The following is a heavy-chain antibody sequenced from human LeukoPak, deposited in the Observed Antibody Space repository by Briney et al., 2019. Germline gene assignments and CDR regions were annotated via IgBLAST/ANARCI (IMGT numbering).Heavy chain of an antibody. Sequence: GGSLRLSCAASGFTFDDYGMSWVRQAPGKGLEWVSGINWNGGSTGYADSVKGRFTISRDNAKNSLYLQMNSLRAEDTALYYCARDSDGDPVGYFDYWGQGTLVTVSS. V-gene: IGHV3-20*04. CDR1: GFTFDDYG. CDR3: ARDSDGDPVGYFDY. J-gene: IGHJ4*02. D-gene: IGHD4-23*01. CDR2: INWNGGST.